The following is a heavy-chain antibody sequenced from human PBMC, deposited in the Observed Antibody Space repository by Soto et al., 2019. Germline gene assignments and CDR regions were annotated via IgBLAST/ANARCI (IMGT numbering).Heavy chain of an antibody. CDR2: IIPILGIA. D-gene: IGHD2-2*01. CDR1: GGTFSSYT. V-gene: IGHV1-69*02. Sequence: QVQLVQSGAEVKKPGSSVNVSCKASGGTFSSYTISWLRQAPGQGLEWMGRIIPILGIANYAQKFQGRVTITAEKSTSTAYMELSSLRSEDTAVYYCARQLPPLYYFDYWGQGTLVTVS. CDR3: ARQLPPLYYFDY. J-gene: IGHJ4*02.